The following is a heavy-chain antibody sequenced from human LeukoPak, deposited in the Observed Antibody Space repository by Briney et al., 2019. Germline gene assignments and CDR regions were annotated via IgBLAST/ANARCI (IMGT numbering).Heavy chain of an antibody. D-gene: IGHD3-22*01. Sequence: ASVTVSCKASGYTFTSYDINWVRQAPGQGLEWMGWMNPNSGNTGYAQKFQGRVTMTRNTSISTAYMELSSLRSEDTAVYYCARGVENYYDSSGYYSLTPDYWGQGTLVTVSS. CDR2: MNPNSGNT. V-gene: IGHV1-8*01. J-gene: IGHJ4*02. CDR1: GYTFTSYD. CDR3: ARGVENYYDSSGYYSLTPDY.